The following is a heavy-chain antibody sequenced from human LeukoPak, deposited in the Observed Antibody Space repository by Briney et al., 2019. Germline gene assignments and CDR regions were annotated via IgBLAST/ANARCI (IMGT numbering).Heavy chain of an antibody. CDR1: GYTFTSYD. Sequence: ASVKVSCKASGYTFTSYDINWVRQAPGKGLEWMGGFDPEDGETIYAQKFQGRVTMTEDTSTDTAYMELSSLRSEDTAVYYCATEKHVDIVATGEAFDIWGQGTMVTVSS. V-gene: IGHV1-24*01. J-gene: IGHJ3*02. CDR3: ATEKHVDIVATGEAFDI. CDR2: FDPEDGET. D-gene: IGHD5-12*01.